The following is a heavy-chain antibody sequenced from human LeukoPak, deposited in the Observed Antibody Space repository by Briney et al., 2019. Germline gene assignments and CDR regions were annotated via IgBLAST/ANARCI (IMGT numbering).Heavy chain of an antibody. V-gene: IGHV3-7*04. CDR2: INQDGSEK. CDR3: AREWYFIISY. CDR1: GFTVSSYW. D-gene: IGHD6-13*01. J-gene: IGHJ4*02. Sequence: GGSLRLSCAASGFTVSSYWMSWVRQAPGKGLEWVANINQDGSEKYYVDSVKGRFTISRDNAKNSLYLQMNSLRAEDTAVYYCAREWYFIISYWGQGTLVTVSS.